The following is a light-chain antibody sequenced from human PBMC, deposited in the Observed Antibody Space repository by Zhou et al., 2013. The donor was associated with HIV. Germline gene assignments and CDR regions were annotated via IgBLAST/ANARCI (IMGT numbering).Light chain of an antibody. J-gene: IGKJ5*01. V-gene: IGKV1-39*01. CDR2: AAS. Sequence: DLQMTQSPSSLSASVGDRVTISCRASQTILNYLNWYQHKPGEAPKLLIYAASTLHSGVPSRFSGSGSGTHFTLTISSLQPEDFATYYCQESYSVPITFGQGTRLELK. CDR3: QESYSVPIT. CDR1: QTILNY.